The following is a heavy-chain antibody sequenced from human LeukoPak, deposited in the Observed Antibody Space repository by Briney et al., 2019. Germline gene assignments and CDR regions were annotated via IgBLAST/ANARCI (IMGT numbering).Heavy chain of an antibody. CDR1: GFTFSNYG. Sequence: GSLRLSCAASGFTFSNYGMSWVRQPPGKGLEWVGEINHSGSTNYNPSLKSRVTILVDTSKNQFSLKLSSVTPADTAVYYCARRPRSRSAIYYYDSSGPLGYFDYWGQGTLVTVSS. CDR2: INHSGST. D-gene: IGHD3-22*01. CDR3: ARRPRSRSAIYYYDSSGPLGYFDY. V-gene: IGHV4-34*01. J-gene: IGHJ4*02.